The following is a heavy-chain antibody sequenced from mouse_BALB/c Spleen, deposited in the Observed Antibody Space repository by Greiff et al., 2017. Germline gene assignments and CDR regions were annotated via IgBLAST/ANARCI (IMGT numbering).Heavy chain of an antibody. CDR1: GYTFTSYW. J-gene: IGHJ2*01. CDR3: TRRSGYDPGDY. CDR2: IYPGNSDT. D-gene: IGHD2-2*01. Sequence: VQLQQSGTVLARPGASVKMSCKASGYTFTSYWMHWVKQRPGQGLEWIGAIYPGNSDTSYNQKFKGKAKLTAVTSTSTAYMELSSLTNEDSAVYYCTRRSGYDPGDYWGQGTTLTVSS. V-gene: IGHV1-5*01.